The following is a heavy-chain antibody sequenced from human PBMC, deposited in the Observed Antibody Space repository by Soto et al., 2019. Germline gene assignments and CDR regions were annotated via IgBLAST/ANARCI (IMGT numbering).Heavy chain of an antibody. CDR1: GGSISSGDYY. V-gene: IGHV4-30-4*01. CDR3: ARMTTVYLFDY. CDR2: IYYSGST. Sequence: TLSLTCTVSGGSISSGDYYWSWIRQPPGKGLEWIGYIYYSGSTYYNPSLKSRVTISVDTSKNQFSLKLSSVTAADTAVYYCARMTTVYLFDYWGQGTLVTVSS. D-gene: IGHD4-17*01. J-gene: IGHJ4*02.